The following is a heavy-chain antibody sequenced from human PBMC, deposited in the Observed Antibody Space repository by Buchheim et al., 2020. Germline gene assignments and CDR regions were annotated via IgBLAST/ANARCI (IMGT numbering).Heavy chain of an antibody. Sequence: QVQLVESGGGVVQPGTSLRLSCAASAFTFSSYGMHWVRQAPGKGLEWLAAIWHDGTKQYYADSVKGRFPISRDNSKKTLYLQMNSLRAEDTAVYYCARDGSQLWYYGFDYWGQGTL. D-gene: IGHD5-18*01. V-gene: IGHV3-33*01. CDR2: IWHDGTKQ. CDR3: ARDGSQLWYYGFDY. J-gene: IGHJ4*02. CDR1: AFTFSSYG.